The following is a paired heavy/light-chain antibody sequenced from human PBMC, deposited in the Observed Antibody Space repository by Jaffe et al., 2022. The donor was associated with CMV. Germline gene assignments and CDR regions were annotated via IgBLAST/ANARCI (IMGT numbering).Light chain of an antibody. CDR3: LHYKGRPPWA. CDR2: AAS. J-gene: IGKJ1*01. CDR1: QSVGGN. V-gene: IGKV3-15*01. Sequence: EIVTTQSPATLSVSPGERATLSCRASQSVGGNLAWYQHKLGQAPRLLIYAASTRAAGVPARFSGSGSGTDFTLTVSSLQSDDFAVYYCLHYKGRPPWALGQGTKVEIK.
Heavy chain of an antibody. Sequence: QVQLQESGPRLVKPSETLSLTCTISGGSLGKYYWSWIRQPPGKGLEWIGYVYNSATTNYNPSLKSRVTISADTSKNQFSLHLTTVTAADTAVYYCARTDYYDWYFDFWGRGVPVTVSS. D-gene: IGHD3-16*01. J-gene: IGHJ2*01. CDR3: ARTDYYDWYFDF. CDR2: VYNSATT. CDR1: GGSLGKYY. V-gene: IGHV4-59*08.